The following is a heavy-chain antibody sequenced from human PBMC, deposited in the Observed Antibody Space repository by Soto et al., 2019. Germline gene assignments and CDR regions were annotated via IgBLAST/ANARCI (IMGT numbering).Heavy chain of an antibody. CDR3: AAESSGYPRDP. CDR1: GCTFSSYG. D-gene: IGHD3-22*01. Sequence: GASVKVSCKASGCTFSSYGISWVRQAPGQGLEGMGWISAYNGDTKYAQKFQGRVTMTTDTSTSTAYMQVTSLTSDDTVVYYCAAESSGYPRDPWGQGTLVPVSS. CDR2: ISAYNGDT. J-gene: IGHJ5*02. V-gene: IGHV1-18*01.